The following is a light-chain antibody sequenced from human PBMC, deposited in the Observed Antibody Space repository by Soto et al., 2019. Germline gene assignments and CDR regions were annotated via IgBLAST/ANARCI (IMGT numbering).Light chain of an antibody. CDR3: CSYAGSFVV. J-gene: IGLJ2*01. CDR1: SSDVDIYNY. CDR2: DVS. Sequence: QSALTQPRSVSGSPGQSVTISCTETSSDVDIYNYVSWYQQHPGKAPKVMIYDVSKRPSGVPDRFSGSKSGNTASLTISGLQAEDEADYYCCSYAGSFVVFGGGTQLTVL. V-gene: IGLV2-11*01.